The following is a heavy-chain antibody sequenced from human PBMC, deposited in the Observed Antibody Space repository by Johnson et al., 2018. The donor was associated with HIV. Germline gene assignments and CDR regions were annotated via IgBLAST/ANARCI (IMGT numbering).Heavy chain of an antibody. CDR2: INSDGSST. D-gene: IGHD2-21*01. CDR3: ARVGYSLDAFDI. CDR1: GFTFSSYW. J-gene: IGHJ3*02. V-gene: IGHV3-74*02. Sequence: VQLVESGGGLVQPGGSLRLSCAASGFTFSSYWMHWVRQAPGKGLVWVSRINSDGSSTSYADSVKGRFTISSDNAKNTLYLQMNSLRAEDTAVYYCARVGYSLDAFDIWGQGTMVTVSS.